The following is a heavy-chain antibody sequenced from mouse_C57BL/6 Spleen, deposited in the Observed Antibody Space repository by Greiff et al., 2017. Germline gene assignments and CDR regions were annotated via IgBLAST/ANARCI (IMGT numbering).Heavy chain of an antibody. Sequence: QVQLKESGPELVKPGASVKISCKASGYAFSSSWMNWVKQRPGKGLEWIGRIYPGDGDTNYNGKFKGKATLTAVKSSSTAYMQLSSLTSEDSAVYFCARSGGYNAMDYWGQGTSVTVSS. CDR1: GYAFSSSW. D-gene: IGHD3-1*01. CDR2: IYPGDGDT. CDR3: ARSGGYNAMDY. V-gene: IGHV1-82*01. J-gene: IGHJ4*01.